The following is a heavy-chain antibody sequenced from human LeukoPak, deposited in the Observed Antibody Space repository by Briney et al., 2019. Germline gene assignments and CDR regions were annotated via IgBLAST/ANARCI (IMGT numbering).Heavy chain of an antibody. V-gene: IGHV4-61*02. Sequence: SETLSLTCTVSGGSISSGSYYWSWIRQPAGKGLEWIGRIYTSGSTNYNPSLKSRVTISVDTSKNQFSLKLSSVTAADTAVYYCARDVPMMVFAFDIWGQGTMVTVS. CDR3: ARDVPMMVFAFDI. CDR1: GGSISSGSYY. D-gene: IGHD3-22*01. CDR2: IYTSGST. J-gene: IGHJ3*02.